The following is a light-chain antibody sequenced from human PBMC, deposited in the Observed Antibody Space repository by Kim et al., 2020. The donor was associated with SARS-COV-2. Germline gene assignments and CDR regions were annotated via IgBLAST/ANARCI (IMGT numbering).Light chain of an antibody. CDR1: QLGDKY. J-gene: IGLJ2*01. Sequence: SYELTQPPSVSVSPGQTASFTCSGDQLGDKYACWYQHKPGQSPVLIIYQHTKRPSGIPERFPASKSGNTATLTISGTQAMDEADYYCQAWDSSTVVFGGGTQLTVL. V-gene: IGLV3-1*01. CDR3: QAWDSSTVV. CDR2: QHT.